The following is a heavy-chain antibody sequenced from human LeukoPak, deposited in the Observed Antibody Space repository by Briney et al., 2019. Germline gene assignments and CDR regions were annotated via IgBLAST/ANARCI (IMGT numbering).Heavy chain of an antibody. V-gene: IGHV3-74*01. CDR1: GFTFNNHW. D-gene: IGHD3-16*02. Sequence: GGSLRLSCAASGFTFNNHWMHWVRQVPGKGLEWVSRIDNDGSNTIYADSVKARFTISRDNAKNTLYLQMNSLRAEDTAMYYCSRYRRHNWFDPWGQGTLVSVSS. J-gene: IGHJ5*02. CDR3: SRYRRHNWFDP. CDR2: IDNDGSNT.